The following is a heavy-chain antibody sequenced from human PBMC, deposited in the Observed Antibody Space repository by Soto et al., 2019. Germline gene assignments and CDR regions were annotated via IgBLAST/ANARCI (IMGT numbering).Heavy chain of an antibody. D-gene: IGHD1-7*01. J-gene: IGHJ3*02. CDR3: ASPPNSVPDGFYI. V-gene: IGHV3-30-3*01. CDR1: GFVFSSYA. Sequence: GGSLRLSCAASGFVFSSYAMHWVRQAPGKGLEWVAVISFDGSNKYYAESVKGRFTISRDNSKNTLYLEMNSLRTEDTAVYYCASPPNSVPDGFYIWCQGTMVT. CDR2: ISFDGSNK.